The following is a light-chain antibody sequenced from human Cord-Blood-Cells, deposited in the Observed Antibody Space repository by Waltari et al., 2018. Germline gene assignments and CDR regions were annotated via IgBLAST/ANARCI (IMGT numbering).Light chain of an antibody. CDR2: DAS. J-gene: IGKJ4*01. V-gene: IGKV3-11*01. CDR1: QSVSSY. Sequence: EIVLTQSPATLSLSPGERATLSCRASQSVSSYLAWYQQKPGQAPSLLIYDASNRATGIPARFSGSGSGTDFTLTISSLEPEDFAVYYCQQRSNCPLTFGGGTKVEIK. CDR3: QQRSNCPLT.